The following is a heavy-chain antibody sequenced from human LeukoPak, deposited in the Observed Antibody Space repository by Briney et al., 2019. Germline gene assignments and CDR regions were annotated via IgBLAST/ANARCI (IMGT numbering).Heavy chain of an antibody. CDR3: ARDSGYSSGWATEHFQH. D-gene: IGHD6-19*01. CDR1: GGSISSGGYY. V-gene: IGHV4-31*03. J-gene: IGHJ1*01. CDR2: IYYSGST. Sequence: SETLSLTCTVSGGSISSGGYYWSWIRQHPGKGLEWIGYIYYSGSTYYNPSLKSRVTISVDTSKNQFSLKLSSVTAADTAVYYCARDSGYSSGWATEHFQHWGQGTLVTVSS.